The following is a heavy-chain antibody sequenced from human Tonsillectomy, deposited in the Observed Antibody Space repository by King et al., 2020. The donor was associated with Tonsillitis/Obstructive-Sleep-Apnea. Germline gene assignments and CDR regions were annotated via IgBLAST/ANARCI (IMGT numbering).Heavy chain of an antibody. CDR1: GVTFSSYG. J-gene: IGHJ4*02. V-gene: IGHV3-30*18. Sequence: VQLVESGGGVVQPGRSLRLSCAASGVTFSSYGMHWVRQAPGQGLEWVAGISYYGSNQNYAESVKGRFTISRDNSKNTLYLQLNSLRGEDTAVYYCAKALSHPWTYSGSSAADYWGQGTLVTVSS. CDR3: AKALSHPWTYSGSSAADY. D-gene: IGHD1-26*01. CDR2: ISYYGSNQ.